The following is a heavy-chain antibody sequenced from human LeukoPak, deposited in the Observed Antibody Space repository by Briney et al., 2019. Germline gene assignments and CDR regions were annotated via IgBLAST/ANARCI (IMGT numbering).Heavy chain of an antibody. J-gene: IGHJ6*03. V-gene: IGHV1-69*05. Sequence: GASVKVSCKASGGTFSSYAISWVRQAPGQGLEWMGGIIPIFGTANYAQKFQGRVTITTDESTSTAYMELSSLRSEDTPVYYCARDRKSQGETYYYYYMDVWGKGTTVTVSS. D-gene: IGHD3-16*01. CDR3: ARDRKSQGETYYYYYMDV. CDR1: GGTFSSYA. CDR2: IIPIFGTA.